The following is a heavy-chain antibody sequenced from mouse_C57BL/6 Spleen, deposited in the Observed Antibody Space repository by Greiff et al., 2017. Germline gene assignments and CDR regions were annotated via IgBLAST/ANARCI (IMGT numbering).Heavy chain of an antibody. CDR1: GFTFSSYG. CDR2: ISSGGSYT. Sequence: EVKLMESGGDLVKPGGSLKLSCAASGFTFSSYGMSWVRQTPDKRLEWVATISSGGSYTYYPDSVKGRFTISRDNAKNTLYLQMSSLKSEDTAMXYCARQRIYDGYHDYWGQGTTLTVSS. V-gene: IGHV5-6*01. J-gene: IGHJ2*01. D-gene: IGHD2-3*01. CDR3: ARQRIYDGYHDY.